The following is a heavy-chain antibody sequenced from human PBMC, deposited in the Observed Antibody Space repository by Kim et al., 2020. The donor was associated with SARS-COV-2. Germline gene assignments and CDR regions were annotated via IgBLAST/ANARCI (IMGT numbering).Heavy chain of an antibody. CDR3: ARHFEFDEGDAFDI. Sequence: NPAHKSRGTISRDTSKNQFSPKLSSVTAADTAVYYCARHFEFDEGDAFDIWGQGTMVTVSS. D-gene: IGHD3-9*01. J-gene: IGHJ3*02. V-gene: IGHV4-59*08.